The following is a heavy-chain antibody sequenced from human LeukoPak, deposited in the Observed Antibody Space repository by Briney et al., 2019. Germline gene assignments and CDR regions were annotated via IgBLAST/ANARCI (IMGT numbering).Heavy chain of an antibody. CDR1: GFTFSSYA. V-gene: IGHV3-30-3*01. Sequence: GGSLRLSCAASGFTFSSYAMHWVRQAPGKGLEWVAVISYDGSNKYCADSVKGRFTISRDNSKNTLYLQMNSLRAEDTAVYYCARDQDYYDSSGLDYWGQGTLVTVSS. J-gene: IGHJ4*02. D-gene: IGHD3-22*01. CDR3: ARDQDYYDSSGLDY. CDR2: ISYDGSNK.